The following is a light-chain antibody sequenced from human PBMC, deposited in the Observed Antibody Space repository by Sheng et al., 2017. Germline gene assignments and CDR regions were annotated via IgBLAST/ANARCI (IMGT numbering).Light chain of an antibody. CDR2: GNT. J-gene: IGLJ1*01. CDR3: QSYDSSLGGSYV. V-gene: IGLV1-40*01. Sequence: LLTQPPSVSGAPGQRVTIPCTGSSSNFGTGYDVHWYQHFPGRAPKLLIFGNTHRPSGVPDRFSGSKSGTSASLAITGLQSEDEADYYCQSYDSSLGGSYVFGTGTTVTVL. CDR1: SSNFGTGYD.